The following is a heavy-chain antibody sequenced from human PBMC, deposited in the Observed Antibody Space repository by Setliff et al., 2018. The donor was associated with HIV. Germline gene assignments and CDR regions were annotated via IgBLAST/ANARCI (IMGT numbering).Heavy chain of an antibody. CDR3: ARRCCWSLYY. CDR2: IIHSGST. J-gene: IGHJ4*02. V-gene: IGHV4-34*12. D-gene: IGHD6-13*01. CDR1: GGSFSGYY. Sequence: SETLSLTCAVYGGSFSGYYWSWIRQPPGKGLEWIGEIIHSGSTNYNPSLKSRVTISVDTSKNQFSLKLSSVTAADTAVYYCARRCCWSLYYWGQGTLVTVSS.